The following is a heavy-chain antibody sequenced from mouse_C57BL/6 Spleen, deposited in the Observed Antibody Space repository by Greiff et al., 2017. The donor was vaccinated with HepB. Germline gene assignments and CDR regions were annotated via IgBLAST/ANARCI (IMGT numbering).Heavy chain of an antibody. D-gene: IGHD2-4*01. V-gene: IGHV5-17*01. Sequence: EVQLVESGGGLVKPGGSLNLSCAASGFTFSDYGMHWVRQAPEKGLEWVAYISSGSSTIYYADTVKGRFTISRDNAKNTLFLQMTSLRSEDTAMYYCARDDYDWFAYWGQGTLVTVSA. J-gene: IGHJ3*01. CDR1: GFTFSDYG. CDR2: ISSGSSTI. CDR3: ARDDYDWFAY.